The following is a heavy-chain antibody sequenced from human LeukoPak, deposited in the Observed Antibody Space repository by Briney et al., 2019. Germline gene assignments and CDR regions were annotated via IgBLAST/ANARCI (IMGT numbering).Heavy chain of an antibody. CDR1: GGSISSSSYY. CDR3: ARDHIVATKPDWFDP. Sequence: SQTLSLTCTVSGGSISSSSYYWGWIRQPPGKGLEWIGSIYYSGSTYYNPSLKSRVTISVDTSKNQFSLKLSSVTAADTAVYYCARDHIVATKPDWFDPWGQGTLVTVSS. D-gene: IGHD5-12*01. CDR2: IYYSGST. V-gene: IGHV4-39*07. J-gene: IGHJ5*02.